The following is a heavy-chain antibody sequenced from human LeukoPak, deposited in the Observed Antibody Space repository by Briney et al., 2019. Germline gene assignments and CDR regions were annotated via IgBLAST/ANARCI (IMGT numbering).Heavy chain of an antibody. CDR1: GGSLSSGGYH. Sequence: SETLSLTCTVSGGSLSSGGYHWGWIRQHPGKGLEWIGYIYFSGSTYYNPSLKSRVTISGDTSKNQFSLKLSSVTAADTAVYYCARDLMLTSGAFDIWGQGTMVTVSS. D-gene: IGHD4-17*01. CDR2: IYFSGST. CDR3: ARDLMLTSGAFDI. V-gene: IGHV4-31*03. J-gene: IGHJ3*02.